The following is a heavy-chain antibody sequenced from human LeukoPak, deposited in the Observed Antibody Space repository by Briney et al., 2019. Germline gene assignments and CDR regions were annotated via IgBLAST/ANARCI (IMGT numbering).Heavy chain of an antibody. CDR1: GFTVSSNY. CDR2: IKQDGSEK. J-gene: IGHJ5*02. Sequence: PGGSLGLSCAASGFTVSSNYMSWVRQAPGKGLEWVANIKQDGSEKYYVDSVKGRFTISRDNAKNSLYLQMNSLRAEDTAVYYCARMDIVVVPAAKQYNWFDPWGQGTLVTVSS. CDR3: ARMDIVVVPAAKQYNWFDP. V-gene: IGHV3-7*04. D-gene: IGHD2-2*03.